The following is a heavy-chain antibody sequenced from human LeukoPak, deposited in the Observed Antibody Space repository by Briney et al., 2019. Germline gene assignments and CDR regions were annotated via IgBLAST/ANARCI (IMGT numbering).Heavy chain of an antibody. CDR3: ATRRSSYLWGTDFDY. CDR1: GYTFTDYY. CDR2: INPNSGDT. V-gene: IGHV1-2*02. J-gene: IGHJ4*02. Sequence: ASVKVSCKASGYTFTDYYMHWVRQAPGQGLEWMGWINPNSGDTKYAQKFQGRVTMTRDTSISTAYMELSRLSSDDTAFYYCATRRSSYLWGTDFDYWGQGTLVTVSS. D-gene: IGHD3-16*01.